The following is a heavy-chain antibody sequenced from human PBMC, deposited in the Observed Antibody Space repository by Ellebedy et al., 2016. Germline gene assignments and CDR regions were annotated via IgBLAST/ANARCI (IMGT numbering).Heavy chain of an antibody. Sequence: GGSPRLSCVASGFSFSTYNMHWVRQAPGKGLEWVAVISPDGSIRNYADSVKGRFTISRDNSKNTLYLQMDSLRAEETAVYYCARESPTDYSGAFDIWGQGTMVTVSS. CDR3: ARESPTDYSGAFDI. CDR2: ISPDGSIR. J-gene: IGHJ3*02. D-gene: IGHD3-10*01. V-gene: IGHV3-30*04. CDR1: GFSFSTYN.